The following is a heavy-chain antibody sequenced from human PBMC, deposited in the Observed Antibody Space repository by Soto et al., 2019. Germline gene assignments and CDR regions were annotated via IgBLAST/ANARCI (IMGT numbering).Heavy chain of an antibody. CDR1: GFTFSSYA. V-gene: IGHV3-23*01. D-gene: IGHD4-17*01. CDR2: ISGSGGST. CDR3: AKDRYPMATVVTEFDY. J-gene: IGHJ4*02. Sequence: GSLRLSCAASGFTFSSYAMSWVRQAPGKGLEWVSAISGSGGSTYYADSVKGRFTISRDNSKNTLYLQMNSLRAEDTAVYYCAKDRYPMATVVTEFDYWGQGTLVTVSS.